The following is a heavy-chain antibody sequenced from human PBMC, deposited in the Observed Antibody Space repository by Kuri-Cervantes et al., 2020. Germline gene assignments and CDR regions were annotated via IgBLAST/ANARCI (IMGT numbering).Heavy chain of an antibody. CDR1: GFTFSDYY. CDR3: ARDPSGWYIASYFDY. V-gene: IGHV3-11*01. Sequence: GGSLRLSCAASGFTFSDYYMSWIRQAPGKGLEWVSYISSSGSTIYYADSVKGRFTISRDNAKNSLYLQMNSLRAEDTAVYYCARDPSGWYIASYFDYWGQGTLVTVSS. J-gene: IGHJ4*02. CDR2: ISSSGSTI. D-gene: IGHD6-19*01.